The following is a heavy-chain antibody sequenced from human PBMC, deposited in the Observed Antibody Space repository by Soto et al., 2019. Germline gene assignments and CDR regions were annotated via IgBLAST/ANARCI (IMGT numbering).Heavy chain of an antibody. Sequence: GASVKVSCKASGYTFTSYAMHWVRQAPGQRLEWMGWINAGNGNTKYSQKFQGRVTITRDTSASTAYMELSSLRSEDTAVYYCARDERSRYTHLAYWGQGTLVTVSS. D-gene: IGHD2-15*01. J-gene: IGHJ4*02. CDR2: INAGNGNT. CDR1: GYTFTSYA. CDR3: ARDERSRYTHLAY. V-gene: IGHV1-3*01.